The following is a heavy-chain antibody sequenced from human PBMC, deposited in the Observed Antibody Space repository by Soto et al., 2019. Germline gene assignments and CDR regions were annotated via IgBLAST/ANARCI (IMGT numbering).Heavy chain of an antibody. CDR2: INAGNGNT. CDR3: ARGQGEYSSLTVVGAFDI. V-gene: IGHV1-3*01. CDR1: GYTFTSYA. J-gene: IGHJ3*02. Sequence: ASVKVSCKASGYTFTSYAMHWVRQAPGQRLEWMGWINAGNGNTKYSQKFQGRDTITRDTSASTAYMELSSLRSEDTAVYYCARGQGEYSSLTVVGAFDIWGQGTMVTVSS. D-gene: IGHD6-6*01.